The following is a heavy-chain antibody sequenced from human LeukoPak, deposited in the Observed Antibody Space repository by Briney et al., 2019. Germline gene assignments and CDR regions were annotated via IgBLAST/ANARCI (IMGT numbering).Heavy chain of an antibody. J-gene: IGHJ4*02. Sequence: GGSLRLSCAASGFTFSSYSVNWVRQAPGKGLEWVSSITGSSSYIYYADSLKGRFTISRDNAKNSLFLQMNSLRAEDTAVYYCTRALSYPYFFDYWGQGTLVTVST. D-gene: IGHD3-16*01. CDR2: ITGSSSYI. CDR1: GFTFSSYS. V-gene: IGHV3-21*01. CDR3: TRALSYPYFFDY.